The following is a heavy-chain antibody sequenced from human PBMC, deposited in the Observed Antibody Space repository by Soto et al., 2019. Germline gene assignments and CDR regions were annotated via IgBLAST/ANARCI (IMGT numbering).Heavy chain of an antibody. V-gene: IGHV3-23*01. J-gene: IGHJ5*02. D-gene: IGHD2-8*01. Sequence: GGSLRLSCTGSGFSFFSYAMSWVRQAPGKGLEWVSTISGSGGHTYYADSVKGRFVASRDNDKNTVYLHMSSLTGKDTAVYFCAKIEMGWFAHWGQGTQVTVSS. CDR3: AKIEMGWFAH. CDR2: ISGSGGHT. CDR1: GFSFFSYA.